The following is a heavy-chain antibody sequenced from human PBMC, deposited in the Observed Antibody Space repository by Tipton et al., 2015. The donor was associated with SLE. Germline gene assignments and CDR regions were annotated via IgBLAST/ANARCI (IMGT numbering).Heavy chain of an antibody. Sequence: SLRLSCAASGFTFDDYAMHWVRQAPGKGLEWVSGISWNSGSIGYADSVKGRFTISRDNAKNSLYLQMNSLRAEDTALYYCAKDMTGMIGALDIWGQGTMVTVSS. CDR2: ISWNSGSI. V-gene: IGHV3-9*01. CDR3: AKDMTGMIGALDI. J-gene: IGHJ3*02. CDR1: GFTFDDYA. D-gene: IGHD3-9*01.